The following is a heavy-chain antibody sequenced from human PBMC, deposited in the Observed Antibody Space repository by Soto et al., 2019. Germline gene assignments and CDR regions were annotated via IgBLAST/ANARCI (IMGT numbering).Heavy chain of an antibody. J-gene: IGHJ4*02. V-gene: IGHV4-34*01. Sequence: SETLSLTCAVYGGSFSGYYWSWIRQPPGKGLEWIGEINHSGSTNYNPSLKSRVTISVDTSKNQFSLKVSSVTAADTAVYYCARARRGDRRPPLYSSSAGGFDYWGQGTLVTVSS. CDR3: ARARRGDRRPPLYSSSAGGFDY. D-gene: IGHD6-6*01. CDR1: GGSFSGYY. CDR2: INHSGST.